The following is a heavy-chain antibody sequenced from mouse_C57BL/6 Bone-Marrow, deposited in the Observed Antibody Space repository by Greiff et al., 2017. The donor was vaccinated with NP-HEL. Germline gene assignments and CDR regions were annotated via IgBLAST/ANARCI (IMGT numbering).Heavy chain of an antibody. Sequence: VKLMESGAELVRPGTSVKVSCKASGYAFTNYLIEWVKQRPGQGLEWIGVINPGSGGTNYNEKFKGKATLTADKSSSTAYMQLSSLTSEDSAVYFCARGGLEAYWGQGTLVTVSA. V-gene: IGHV1-54*01. CDR2: INPGSGGT. J-gene: IGHJ3*01. CDR3: ARGGLEAY. D-gene: IGHD2-4*01. CDR1: GYAFTNYL.